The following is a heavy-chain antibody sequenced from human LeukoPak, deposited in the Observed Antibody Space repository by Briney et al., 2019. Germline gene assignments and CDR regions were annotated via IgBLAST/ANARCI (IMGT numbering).Heavy chain of an antibody. CDR1: GFTFSRYA. D-gene: IGHD3-10*02. J-gene: IGHJ6*04. CDR3: AELGITMIGGV. V-gene: IGHV3-48*03. Sequence: GGSLRLSCAASGFTFSRYAFSWVRQAPGKGLEWVSYISSSGSTIYYADSVKGRFTISRDNAKNSLYLQMNSLRAEDTAVYYCAELGITMIGGVWGKGTTVTISS. CDR2: ISSSGSTI.